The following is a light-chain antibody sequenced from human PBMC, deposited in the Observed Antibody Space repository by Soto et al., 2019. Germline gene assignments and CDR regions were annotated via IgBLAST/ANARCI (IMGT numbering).Light chain of an antibody. Sequence: DIVMTQSPDSLAVSLGERATINCKSSQSVLYSPNNKNYLAWYQQKPGQPPKLLIYWASTRESGVPDRFSGSGSGTDFTLTISSLQAEDVAVYYCQQYYNTPITFGQGTRLEIK. J-gene: IGKJ5*01. CDR3: QQYYNTPIT. V-gene: IGKV4-1*01. CDR2: WAS. CDR1: QSVLYSPNNKNY.